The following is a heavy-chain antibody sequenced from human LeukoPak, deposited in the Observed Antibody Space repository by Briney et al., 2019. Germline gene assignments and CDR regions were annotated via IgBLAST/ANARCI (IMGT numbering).Heavy chain of an antibody. D-gene: IGHD6-13*01. J-gene: IGHJ4*02. CDR2: INKDGSEQ. CDR1: GFTFRSHW. CDR3: TRGGATSSWYWFF. V-gene: IGHV3-7*01. Sequence: PGGSLRLSCAASGFTFRSHWMTWVRQAPGKGPEWVASINKDGSEQYYVDSVKGRFTISRDNAKNALSLQVSSLRAEDTAVYYCTRGGATSSWYWFFWGQGTLVTVSS.